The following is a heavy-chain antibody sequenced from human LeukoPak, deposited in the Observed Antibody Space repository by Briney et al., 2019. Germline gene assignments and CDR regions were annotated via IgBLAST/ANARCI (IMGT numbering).Heavy chain of an antibody. D-gene: IGHD3-22*01. V-gene: IGHV4-59*01. Sequence: PSETLSLTCTVSGGSIGSYYWSWIRQPPGKGLEWIGYIYYSGSTNYNPSLKSRVTISVDTSKNQFSLKLSSVTAADTAVYYCARGSGWSAGVVDYWGQGTLVTVSS. CDR2: IYYSGST. CDR3: ARGSGWSAGVVDY. J-gene: IGHJ4*02. CDR1: GGSIGSYY.